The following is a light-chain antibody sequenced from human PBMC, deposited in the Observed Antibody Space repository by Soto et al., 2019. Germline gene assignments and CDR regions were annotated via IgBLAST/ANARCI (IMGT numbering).Light chain of an antibody. CDR2: EGS. CDR3: QQYDSYSLT. V-gene: IGKV1-5*03. J-gene: IGKJ4*01. Sequence: DIQMTQSPSTLYASVGDRVTITCRASQNINNYLAWYQQKPGRAPKLLIYEGSSLENGVPSRFSGSGSGTEFTLTISCLQPDDFATYYCQQYDSYSLTFGGGTRVEIK. CDR1: QNINNY.